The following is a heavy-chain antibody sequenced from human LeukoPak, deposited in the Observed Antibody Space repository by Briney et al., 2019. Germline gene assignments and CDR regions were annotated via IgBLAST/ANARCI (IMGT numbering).Heavy chain of an antibody. D-gene: IGHD2-2*01. CDR1: GGTFSSYA. J-gene: IGHJ4*02. Sequence: SVKVSCKASGGTFSSYAISWVRQAPGQGLEWMGRIIPILGIANYAQKFQGRVTITADKSTSTAYMELSSLRSEDTAVYYCARDVGYCSSTSCPFDYWGQGTLVTVSS. V-gene: IGHV1-69*04. CDR2: IIPILGIA. CDR3: ARDVGYCSSTSCPFDY.